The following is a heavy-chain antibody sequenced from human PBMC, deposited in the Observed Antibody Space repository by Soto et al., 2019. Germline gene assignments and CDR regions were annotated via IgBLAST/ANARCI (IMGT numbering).Heavy chain of an antibody. CDR1: GYTFTSYA. CDR3: ARDFGEFDP. CDR2: INAGNGNT. D-gene: IGHD3-3*01. J-gene: IGHJ5*02. V-gene: IGHV1-3*05. Sequence: QVQLVQSGAEEMKPGASVKVSCKAYGYTFTSYAMHWVRQAPGQRLEWMGWINAGNGNTKYSQKFQGSVTITRDTSASTAYMELTSLRSEDTAVHYCARDFGEFDPWGQGTLVTVSS.